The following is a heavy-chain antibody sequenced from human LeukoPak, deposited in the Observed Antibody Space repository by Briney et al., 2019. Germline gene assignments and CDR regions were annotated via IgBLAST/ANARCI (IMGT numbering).Heavy chain of an antibody. Sequence: GGSLRLSCAASGFTFSSYGMHWVRQALGKGLEWVAVISYDGSNKYYADSVKGRFTISRDNSKNTLYLQMNSLRAEDTAVYYCAKAAESGSYYENWFDPWGQGTLVTVSS. D-gene: IGHD1-26*01. CDR2: ISYDGSNK. CDR1: GFTFSSYG. J-gene: IGHJ5*02. CDR3: AKAAESGSYYENWFDP. V-gene: IGHV3-30*18.